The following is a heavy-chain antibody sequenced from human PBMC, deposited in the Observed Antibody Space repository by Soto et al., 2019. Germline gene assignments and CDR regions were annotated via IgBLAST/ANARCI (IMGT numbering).Heavy chain of an antibody. CDR3: AKDQGYTAMASWELYYYYYGMDV. J-gene: IGHJ6*02. Sequence: RGSLLLSCASSVFTFSIYGMHWVRQAPGKGLDLVEVISYDGSNKYFADSVKGRFTISRDNSKNTLYLQMNSLRAEETAVYYCAKDQGYTAMASWELYYYYYGMDVWGQGTTVTVSS. CDR2: ISYDGSNK. CDR1: VFTFSIYG. V-gene: IGHV3-30*18. D-gene: IGHD5-18*01.